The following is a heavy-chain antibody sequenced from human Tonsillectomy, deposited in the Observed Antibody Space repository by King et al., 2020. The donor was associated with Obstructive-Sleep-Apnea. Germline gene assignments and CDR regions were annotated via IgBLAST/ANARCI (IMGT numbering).Heavy chain of an antibody. CDR3: AKSQLLLGDGMDV. D-gene: IGHD2-15*01. J-gene: IGHJ6*02. Sequence: VQLVESGGGLVQPGGSLRVSCAASGFTFSSYAMSWVRQAPGKGLEWGSFISSSGINTFYADSVKGRFTISRDNSKNTLYLQMNSLRAEDTAVYYCAKSQLLLGDGMDVWGQGTTVTVSS. CDR1: GFTFSSYA. V-gene: IGHV3-23*04. CDR2: ISSSGINT.